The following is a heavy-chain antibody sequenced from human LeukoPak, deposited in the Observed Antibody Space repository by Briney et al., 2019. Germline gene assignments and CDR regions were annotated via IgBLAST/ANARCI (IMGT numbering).Heavy chain of an antibody. D-gene: IGHD2-2*01. J-gene: IGHJ4*02. CDR2: ISTDSGETI. V-gene: IGHV3-48*03. CDR3: ATLTGGRCSRTSCPYDY. CDR1: GFTFSSLE. Sequence: GGSLRLSCTVSGFTFSSLEMNWVRQAPGKGLEWLAYISTDSGETIYYADSVVGRFTISRDNAKNSLYLQMNSLRVEDTATYYCATLTGGRCSRTSCPYDYWGQGILVTVSS.